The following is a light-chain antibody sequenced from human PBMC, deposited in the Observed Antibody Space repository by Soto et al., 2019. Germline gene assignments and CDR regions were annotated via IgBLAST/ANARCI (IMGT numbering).Light chain of an antibody. V-gene: IGKV3D-15*01. CDR1: QSVSSK. J-gene: IGKJ5*01. CDR2: GAS. CDR3: QQYNNWPPIT. Sequence: SQSASTLSVSTGERATLSCRASQSVSSKLAWYQQKPGQAPRLLIYGASTRATGIPARFSGSGSGTEFTLTISSLQSEDFAVYYCQQYNNWPPITFAQRTRLAI.